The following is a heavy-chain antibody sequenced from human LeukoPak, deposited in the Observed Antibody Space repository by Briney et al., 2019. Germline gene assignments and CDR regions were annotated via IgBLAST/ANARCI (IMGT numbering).Heavy chain of an antibody. J-gene: IGHJ6*04. CDR2: IIPIFGTA. CDR1: GGTFSSYA. CDR3: ARGNCSSTSCYLLDV. Sequence: EASVKVSCKASGGTFSSYAISWVRQAPGQGLEWMGGIIPIFGTANYAQKFQGRVTITTDESTSTAYMELSSLRSEDTAVYYCARGNCSSTSCYLLDVWGKGTTVTVSS. V-gene: IGHV1-69*05. D-gene: IGHD2-2*01.